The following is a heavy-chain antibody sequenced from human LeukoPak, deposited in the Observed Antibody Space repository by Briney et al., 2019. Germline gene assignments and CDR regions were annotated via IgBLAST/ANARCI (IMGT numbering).Heavy chain of an antibody. CDR1: GDSLSTGGCF. Sequence: SQTLSLTCTVPGDSLSTGGCFWSWIRQPAGKGLEWIGRIYAGGNTNYNPSLRSRVTISVDTSKNQFSLKLNSVTATDTAVYYCVRMDYYGSGTYHNWFDPWGQGTLVTVSS. D-gene: IGHD3-10*01. J-gene: IGHJ5*02. CDR3: VRMDYYGSGTYHNWFDP. V-gene: IGHV4-61*02. CDR2: IYAGGNT.